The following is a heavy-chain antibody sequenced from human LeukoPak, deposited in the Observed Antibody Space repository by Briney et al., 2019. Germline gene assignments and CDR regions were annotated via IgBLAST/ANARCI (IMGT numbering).Heavy chain of an antibody. D-gene: IGHD6-13*01. J-gene: IGHJ4*02. CDR1: GFTFSTYS. Sequence: GGSLRLSCAASGFTFSTYSMNWVRQAPGKGLEWVSSVSSSSSYIYYADSVKGRFTISRDNAKNSLYLQMNSLRAEDTAVYYCARDRESSSSFDYWGQGTLVTVSS. V-gene: IGHV3-21*01. CDR3: ARDRESSSSFDY. CDR2: VSSSSSYI.